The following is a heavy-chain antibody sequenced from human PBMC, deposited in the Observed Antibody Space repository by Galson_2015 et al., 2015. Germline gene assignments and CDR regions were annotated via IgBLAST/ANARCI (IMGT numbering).Heavy chain of an antibody. J-gene: IGHJ4*02. CDR1: GFTFDDYA. CDR2: ISWNSGNI. CDR3: AKDCTIFYYSSGVPFDY. V-gene: IGHV3-9*01. Sequence: SLRLSCAVSGFTFDDYAMHWVRQAPGKGLEWVSGISWNSGNIDYADSVKGRFTISRDNAKNSLYLQMNSLRAEDTAFYYCAKDCTIFYYSSGVPFDYWGQGTLVTVSS. D-gene: IGHD3-22*01.